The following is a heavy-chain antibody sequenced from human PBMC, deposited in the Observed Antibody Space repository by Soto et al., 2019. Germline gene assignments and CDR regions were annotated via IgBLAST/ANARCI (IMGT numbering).Heavy chain of an antibody. J-gene: IGHJ4*02. CDR1: GYRFTDYH. CDR3: AMVSHGTNWTFDS. V-gene: IGHV1-2*02. D-gene: IGHD3-10*01. Sequence: VQLVQSGAEVRKPGASVQVSCTASGYRFTDYHMHWVRQAPGHGLEWMAWINTQTGDTLYAQQFQGRVTLSRDTSMSTVRMEMRRLRPADTDTYYCAMVSHGTNWTFDSWGQGALVTVSS. CDR2: INTQTGDT.